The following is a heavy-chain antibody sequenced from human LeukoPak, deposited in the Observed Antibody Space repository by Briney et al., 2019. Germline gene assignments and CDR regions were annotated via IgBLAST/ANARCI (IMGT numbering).Heavy chain of an antibody. CDR2: INHSGST. CDR3: AREWGHGDFDY. D-gene: IGHD1-26*01. V-gene: IGHV4-34*01. CDR1: GGSFSGYN. Sequence: RPSETLSLTCAVYGGSFSGYNWNCIRQPPGKGLEWIGEINHSGSTNYNPSLKSRVTISVDTSKNQFSLRLSSVTAADTAVYYCAREWGHGDFDYWGQGTLVTVSS. J-gene: IGHJ4*02.